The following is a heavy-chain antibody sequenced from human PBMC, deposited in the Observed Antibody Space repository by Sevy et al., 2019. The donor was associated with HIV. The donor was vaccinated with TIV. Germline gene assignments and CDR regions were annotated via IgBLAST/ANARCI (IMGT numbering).Heavy chain of an antibody. CDR2: IFYSRST. CDR3: ARAVPSYYYGVDV. CDR1: GGSISGYY. J-gene: IGHJ6*02. V-gene: IGHV4-59*01. Sequence: SETLSLTCTVSGGSISGYYWSWIRQPPGKGLEWIGYIFYSRSTNYNPSLKTRATISVDTSKNQFSLKLTSVTAADTAVYYCARAVPSYYYGVDVWGQRTTVTVSS.